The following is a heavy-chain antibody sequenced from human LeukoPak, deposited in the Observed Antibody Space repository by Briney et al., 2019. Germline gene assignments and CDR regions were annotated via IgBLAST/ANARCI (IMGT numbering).Heavy chain of an antibody. CDR3: ARKDSTSSLFDP. J-gene: IGHJ5*02. D-gene: IGHD2-2*01. CDR1: GGSISSSSYY. Sequence: SETLSLTCTVSGGSISSSSYYWGWIRQPPGKGLEWIGSIYYSGSTYYNPSLKSRVTISVDTSKNQFSLKLSSVTAADTAVYYCARKDSTSSLFDPWGQGTLVTVSS. V-gene: IGHV4-39*07. CDR2: IYYSGST.